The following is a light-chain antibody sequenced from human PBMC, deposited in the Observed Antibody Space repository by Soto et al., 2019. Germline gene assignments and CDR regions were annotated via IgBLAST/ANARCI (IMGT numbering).Light chain of an antibody. J-gene: IGKJ1*01. V-gene: IGKV3-20*01. CDR3: QQYDNSPWT. CDR1: QSVSSSY. CDR2: GAS. Sequence: EIVLTQSPGTLSLSPGERATLSCRASQSVSSSYLAWYQQKPGQAPRLLIYGASRRATGIPDRFSGSGSGTDFTLNISRLEPEEFAVYYCQQYDNSPWTFGQGTKVEIK.